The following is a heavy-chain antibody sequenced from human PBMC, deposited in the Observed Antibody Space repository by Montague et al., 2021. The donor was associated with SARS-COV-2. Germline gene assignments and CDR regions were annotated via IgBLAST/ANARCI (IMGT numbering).Heavy chain of an antibody. CDR3: AKDATIFWFERGRGTFDD. D-gene: IGHD3-10*01. V-gene: IGHV3-30*18. CDR2: ISYDGSIQ. Sequence: SLRLSCAASGFSFNNFGMHWVRQAPGQGLEWVAIISYDGSIQYYAESVKGRFAISRDWSKNTLYLQMSSLRPEDTAVYYCAKDATIFWFERGRGTFDDWGRGTLVAVSP. J-gene: IGHJ4*02. CDR1: GFSFNNFG.